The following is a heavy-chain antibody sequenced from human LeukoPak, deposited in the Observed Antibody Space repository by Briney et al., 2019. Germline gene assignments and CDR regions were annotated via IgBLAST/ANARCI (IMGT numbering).Heavy chain of an antibody. CDR1: GYTITSYY. V-gene: IGHV1-46*03. CDR3: ASASTYGGNSGNAFDI. Sequence: ASVKVSCKASGYTITSYYMHWVRQAPGQGLEWMGIINPSGGSTSYAQKFQGRVTMTRGTSTSTVYMELSSLRSEDTAVYYCASASTYGGNSGNAFDIWGQGTMVTVSS. CDR2: INPSGGST. D-gene: IGHD4-23*01. J-gene: IGHJ3*02.